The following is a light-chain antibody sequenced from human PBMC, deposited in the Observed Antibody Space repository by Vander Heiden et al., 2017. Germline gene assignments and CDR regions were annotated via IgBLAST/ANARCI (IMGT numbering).Light chain of an antibody. J-gene: IGKJ2*01. CDR1: QSVSSY. Sequence: IVLTQSPATLSLSPGERATLTCRASQSVSSYLAWYQQKPGQAPGLLIYGASNRATGLPARFSGSWYGTGFTLTISSRKPENFAVYLGQLPSNWAPYTFGQGTKLEIK. CDR3: QLPSNWAPYT. V-gene: IGKV3-11*01. CDR2: GAS.